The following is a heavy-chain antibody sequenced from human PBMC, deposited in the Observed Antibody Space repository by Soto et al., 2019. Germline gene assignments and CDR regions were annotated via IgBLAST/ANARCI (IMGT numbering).Heavy chain of an antibody. CDR3: AKDMGGSYDYHYYGMDV. D-gene: IGHD1-26*01. J-gene: IGHJ6*02. CDR1: GFTFDDYA. Sequence: EVQLVESGGGLVQPGRSLRLSCAASGFTFDDYAMHWVRQAPGKGLEWVSGISWNSGSIGYADSVKGRFTISRDNAKNSLYQQMNSLRAEDTALYYCAKDMGGSYDYHYYGMDVWGQGTTVTVSS. CDR2: ISWNSGSI. V-gene: IGHV3-9*01.